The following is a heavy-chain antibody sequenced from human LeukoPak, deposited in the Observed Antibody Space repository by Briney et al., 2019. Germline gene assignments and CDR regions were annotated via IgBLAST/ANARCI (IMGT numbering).Heavy chain of an antibody. CDR2: IIPIFGTA. D-gene: IGHD3-3*01. CDR3: AREITIFGVATGNWFDP. Sequence: ASVKVSCKASGGTFSSYAISWVRQAPGQGLEWMGGIIPIFGTANYAQKFQGRVTITADESTSTAYVELSSLRSEDTAVYYCAREITIFGVATGNWFDPWGQGTLVTVSS. CDR1: GGTFSSYA. J-gene: IGHJ5*02. V-gene: IGHV1-69*13.